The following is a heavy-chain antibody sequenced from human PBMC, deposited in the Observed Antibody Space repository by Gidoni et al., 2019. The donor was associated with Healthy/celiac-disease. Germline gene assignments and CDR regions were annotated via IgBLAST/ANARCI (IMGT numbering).Heavy chain of an antibody. CDR1: GFTFDDYT. V-gene: IGHV3-43*01. Sequence: VQLVESGGVVVQPGGSLRLACAASGFTFDDYTMHWVRQAPGKGLEWVSLISWDGGSTYYADSVKGRFTISRDNSKNSLYLQMNSLRTEDTALYYCAKSSQRVVVTATSFDYWGQGTLVTVSS. D-gene: IGHD2-21*02. J-gene: IGHJ4*02. CDR3: AKSSQRVVVTATSFDY. CDR2: ISWDGGST.